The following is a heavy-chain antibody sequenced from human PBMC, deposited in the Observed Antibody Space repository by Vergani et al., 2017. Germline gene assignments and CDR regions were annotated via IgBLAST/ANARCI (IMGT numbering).Heavy chain of an antibody. D-gene: IGHD6-13*01. CDR2: INHSGST. CDR1: GGSFSGYY. J-gene: IGHJ4*02. V-gene: IGHV4-34*01. CDR3: ARDEGAAASLGY. Sequence: QVQLQQWGAGLLKPSETLSLTCAVYGGSFSGYYWSWIRQPPGKGLEWIGEINHSGSTNYNPSLKSRVTISVDTSKNQFSLKLSSVTAADTAVYYCARDEGAAASLGYWGQGTLVTVSS.